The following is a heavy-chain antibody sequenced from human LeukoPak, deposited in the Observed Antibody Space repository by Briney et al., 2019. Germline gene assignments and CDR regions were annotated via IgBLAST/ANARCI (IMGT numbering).Heavy chain of an antibody. CDR1: GFTFSTYG. CDR3: AKDGGTHGEYYSYYMDA. CDR2: IRYDGSNK. Sequence: PGGSLRLSCAASGFTFSTYGMHWVRQAPGKGLEWVAFIRYDGSNKYADSVKGRFTISRDNSKNTLFLQMNSLRAEDTAVYYCAKDGGTHGEYYSYYMDAWGKGTTVTVSS. J-gene: IGHJ6*03. V-gene: IGHV3-30*02. D-gene: IGHD2-15*01.